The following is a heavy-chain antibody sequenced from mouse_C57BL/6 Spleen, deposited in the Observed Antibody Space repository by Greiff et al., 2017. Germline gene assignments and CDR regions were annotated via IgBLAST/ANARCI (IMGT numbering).Heavy chain of an antibody. CDR3: ARVDDSACFAY. D-gene: IGHD2-4*01. V-gene: IGHV1-64*01. J-gene: IGHJ3*01. Sequence: VQLQQPGAELVKPGASVKLSCKASGYTFTSYWMHWVKQRPGQGLEWIGMIHPNSGSTNYNEKFKSKVTLTVDKSSNTAYMQLSCLTSEDSAVYYCARVDDSACFAYWGQGTLVTVSA. CDR1: GYTFTSYW. CDR2: IHPNSGST.